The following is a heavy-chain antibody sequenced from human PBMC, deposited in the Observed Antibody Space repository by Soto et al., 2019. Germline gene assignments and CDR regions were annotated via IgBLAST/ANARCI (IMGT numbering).Heavy chain of an antibody. CDR2: INHSGST. J-gene: IGHJ4*02. D-gene: IGHD2-2*02. Sequence: SETLSLTCAVYGGSFSGYYWSWIRQPPGKGLEWIGEINHSGSTNYNPSLKSRVTISVGTSKNQFSLKLSSVTAADTAVYYCARGGPIVVVPAAILWRGTFDYWGQGTLVTVSS. CDR3: ARGGPIVVVPAAILWRGTFDY. V-gene: IGHV4-34*01. CDR1: GGSFSGYY.